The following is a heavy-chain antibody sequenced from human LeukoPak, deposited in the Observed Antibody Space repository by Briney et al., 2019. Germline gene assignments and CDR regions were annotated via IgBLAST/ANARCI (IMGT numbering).Heavy chain of an antibody. J-gene: IGHJ4*02. CDR2: SYYSGST. V-gene: IGHV4-39*01. CDR3: ASQDRVGTAKYSFDY. Sequence: SETLSLXCTVSGGSISSSSYDWGWIRQPPGKGLEWIGSSYYSGSTHYNPSLNSRVAISVATSKSQFSLKLSSVPAADTAVYYCASQDRVGTAKYSFDYWGQGTLVTVSS. D-gene: IGHD1/OR15-1a*01. CDR1: GGSISSSSYD.